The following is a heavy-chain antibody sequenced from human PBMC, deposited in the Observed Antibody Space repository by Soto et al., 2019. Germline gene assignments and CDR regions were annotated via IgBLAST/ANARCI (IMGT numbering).Heavy chain of an antibody. CDR1: GFTFSSYA. Sequence: QVQLVESGGGVVQPGRSLRLSCAASGFTFSSYAMHWVRQAPGKGLEWVAVISYDGSNKYYADSVKGRFTISRDNSKNTLYLQMNSLRAEDTAVYYRARVPSSSGRAHFDYWGQGNLVTVSS. CDR3: ARVPSSSGRAHFDY. CDR2: ISYDGSNK. V-gene: IGHV3-30-3*01. J-gene: IGHJ4*02. D-gene: IGHD2-15*01.